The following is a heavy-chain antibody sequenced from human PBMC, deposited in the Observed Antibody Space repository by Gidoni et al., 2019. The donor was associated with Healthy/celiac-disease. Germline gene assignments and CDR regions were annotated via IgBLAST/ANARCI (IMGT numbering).Heavy chain of an antibody. J-gene: IGHJ5*02. D-gene: IGHD3-10*01. CDR2: ISAYNCNT. CDR1: GYTFTSDG. CDR3: ARGGDPHYGSGRTGGWFDP. V-gene: IGHV1-18*01. Sequence: QVQLVQSGAEVKKPGASVKVSCKASGYTFTSDGISWVRQAPGQGLEWMGWISAYNCNTNYAQKLQGRVTMTTDTSTSTAYMELRSLRSDDTAVYYCARGGDPHYGSGRTGGWFDPWGQGTLVTVSS.